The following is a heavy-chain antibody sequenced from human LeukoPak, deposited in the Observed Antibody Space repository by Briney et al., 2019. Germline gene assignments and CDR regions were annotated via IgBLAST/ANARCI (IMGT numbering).Heavy chain of an antibody. CDR2: ISAYNGNT. J-gene: IGHJ4*02. Sequence: GASVKVSCKASGYTFTSYGISWVRQAPGQGLEWMGWISAYNGNTNYAQKLQGRVTMTRNTSISTVYMELSSLRSEDTAVYYCARASSSWPSAVRHMDYWGQGTLVTASS. CDR1: GYTFTSYG. V-gene: IGHV1-18*01. CDR3: ARASSSWPSAVRHMDY. D-gene: IGHD6-13*01.